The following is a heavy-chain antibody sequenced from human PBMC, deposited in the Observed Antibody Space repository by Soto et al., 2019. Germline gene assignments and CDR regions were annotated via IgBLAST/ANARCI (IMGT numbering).Heavy chain of an antibody. CDR2: ISGSGGST. J-gene: IGHJ6*02. CDR3: ASAAREYYYYGMDV. CDR1: GFTFSSYA. V-gene: IGHV3-23*01. Sequence: HPGGSLRLSCAASGFTFSSYAMSWVRQAPGKGLEWVSAISGSGGSTYYADSVKGRFTISRDNSKNTLYLQMNSLRAEATAVYYYASAAREYYYYGMDVWGQGTTVTVSS.